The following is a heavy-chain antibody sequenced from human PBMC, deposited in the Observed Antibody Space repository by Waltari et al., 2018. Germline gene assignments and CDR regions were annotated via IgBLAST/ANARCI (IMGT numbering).Heavy chain of an antibody. J-gene: IGHJ5*02. CDR2: IYYSGNT. V-gene: IGHV4-39*01. D-gene: IGHD2-21*02. CDR1: GGSISSTNYY. CDR3: ARHQDWVVVSATWFDP. Sequence: QLRLQESGPGLVKPSDTLSLTCTVSGGSISSTNYYWGWIRQPPGKWLEWIGSIYYSGNTYYTPSLKSRVTMSADTSKNQFSLKLSSVTAADTAVYYCARHQDWVVVSATWFDPWGQGTLVTVSS.